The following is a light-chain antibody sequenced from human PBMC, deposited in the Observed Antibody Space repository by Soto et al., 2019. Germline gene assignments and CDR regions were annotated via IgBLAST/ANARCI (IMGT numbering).Light chain of an antibody. V-gene: IGLV2-14*01. CDR3: SSYASSSTIYV. J-gene: IGLJ1*01. CDR1: SSDIGDYNY. CDR2: DVT. Sequence: QSVLTQPASVSGSPGQSITISCTGTSSDIGDYNYVSWYQQRPGKATKLMIYDVTNRPSGVSNRFSGSKSGSTASLTISGLQAEDEADYYCSSYASSSTIYVFGTGTKVTVL.